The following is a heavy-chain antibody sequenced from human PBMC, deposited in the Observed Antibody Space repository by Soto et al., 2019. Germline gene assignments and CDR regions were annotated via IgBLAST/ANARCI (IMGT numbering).Heavy chain of an antibody. Sequence: PSETLSLTCAVSGGSISSGGYSWSWIRQPPGKGLEWIGYIYHSGSTYYNPSLKSRVTISVDRSKNQFSLKLSSVTAADTAVYYCARDTLITIFGVVSPPNWGQGTMVTVSS. V-gene: IGHV4-30-2*01. J-gene: IGHJ3*01. CDR1: GGSISSGGYS. CDR2: IYHSGST. D-gene: IGHD3-3*01. CDR3: ARDTLITIFGVVSPPN.